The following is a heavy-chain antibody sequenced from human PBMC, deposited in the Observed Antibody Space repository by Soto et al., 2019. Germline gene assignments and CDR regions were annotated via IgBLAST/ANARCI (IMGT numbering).Heavy chain of an antibody. CDR1: GFTFSSYA. CDR3: AKEGEHSSGWANFEW. J-gene: IGHJ1*01. V-gene: IGHV3-23*01. CDR2: ISGSGIST. Sequence: PGGSLRHSCAASGFTFSSYAMSWVRQAPGKGLEWVSAISGSGISTYYADSVKGRFTISRDNSKNTLYLQMNSMRAEDTAVYYCAKEGEHSSGWANFEWWGQGTLVTVSS. D-gene: IGHD6-19*01.